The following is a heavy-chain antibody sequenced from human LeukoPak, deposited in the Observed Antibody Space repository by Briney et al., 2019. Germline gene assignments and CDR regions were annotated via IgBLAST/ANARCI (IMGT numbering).Heavy chain of an antibody. Sequence: GGSLRLSCAASGFTFTNYAMSWVRQAPGKGPDFVSSISNSGETTNYADSVKGRFTISRDNSKNTLYLQMNSLRAEDTAVYYCARGLWWSKYYFDYWGQGTLVTVSS. J-gene: IGHJ4*02. D-gene: IGHD2-21*01. CDR1: GFTFTNYA. V-gene: IGHV3-23*01. CDR3: ARGLWWSKYYFDY. CDR2: ISNSGETT.